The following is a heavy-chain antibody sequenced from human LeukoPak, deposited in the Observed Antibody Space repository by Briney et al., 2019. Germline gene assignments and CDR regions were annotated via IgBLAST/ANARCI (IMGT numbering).Heavy chain of an antibody. CDR1: GYTLTELS. Sequence: ASVEVSCKVFGYTLTELSMHWVRQAPGKGLEWMGGFDPEADETIYAQNFHGRVTVTEDTSTDTAYMELSSLRSEDTAVYYCATAAEIYYYDTGGIWGQGTMVTVSS. D-gene: IGHD3-22*01. V-gene: IGHV1-24*01. CDR2: FDPEADET. J-gene: IGHJ3*02. CDR3: ATAAEIYYYDTGGI.